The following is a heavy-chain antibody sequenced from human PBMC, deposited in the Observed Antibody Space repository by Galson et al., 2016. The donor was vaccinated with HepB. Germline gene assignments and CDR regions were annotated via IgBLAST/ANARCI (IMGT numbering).Heavy chain of an antibody. CDR2: IWYEGSNK. CDR1: GFTFDNYG. D-gene: IGHD1-26*01. Sequence: SLRLSCAASGFTFDNYGMHWVRQAPGKGLEWVAVIWYEGSNKYYADSVKGRFTISRDNSKNTLYLQMNSLRAEDTAVYYCARDSSSGSYYPPLFDPWGQGTLVTVSS. V-gene: IGHV3-33*01. CDR3: ARDSSSGSYYPPLFDP. J-gene: IGHJ5*02.